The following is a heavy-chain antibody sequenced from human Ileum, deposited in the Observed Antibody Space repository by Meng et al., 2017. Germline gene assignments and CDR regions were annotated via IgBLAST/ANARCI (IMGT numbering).Heavy chain of an antibody. CDR1: GGSISSGGYY. J-gene: IGHJ5*02. Sequence: SETLSLTCTVSGGSISSGGYYWSWIRQHPEKGLEWIGSMYYSGRTHYNPSLKSPPTISADTSKNQFSLKLSSVTAADTAVYYCARGDYGDYGSRFDPWGQGTLVTVSS. D-gene: IGHD4-17*01. CDR2: MYYSGRT. CDR3: ARGDYGDYGSRFDP. V-gene: IGHV4-31*01.